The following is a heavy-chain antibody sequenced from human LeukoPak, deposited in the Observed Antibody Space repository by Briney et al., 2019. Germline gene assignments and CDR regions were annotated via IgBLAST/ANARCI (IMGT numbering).Heavy chain of an antibody. Sequence: PGGSLRLSCAASGFTFSSYAMHWARQAPGKGLEWVAVISYDGDHKNYTDSVKGRFAISRDNSKNTLYLQMSSLRAEDTAVYYCARSPYHSGSGSYFTFWGQGTLVTVSS. CDR2: ISYDGDHK. D-gene: IGHD3-10*01. CDR3: ARSPYHSGSGSYFTF. CDR1: GFTFSSYA. J-gene: IGHJ4*02. V-gene: IGHV3-30*09.